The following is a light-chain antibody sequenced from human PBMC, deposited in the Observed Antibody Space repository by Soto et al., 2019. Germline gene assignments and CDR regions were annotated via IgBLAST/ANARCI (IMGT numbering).Light chain of an antibody. CDR1: QSVDSF. V-gene: IGKV3-11*01. CDR3: QVRTDWPPFKYT. J-gene: IGKJ2*01. Sequence: EIVLTQSPASLSLSPGERATLSCRASQSVDSFLAWYQQKAGRTPRLLIYETSNRATGIPARFSGSGSGTDFTLTISRLKPEDFAVYYCQVRTDWPPFKYTFGQGTKLEVK. CDR2: ETS.